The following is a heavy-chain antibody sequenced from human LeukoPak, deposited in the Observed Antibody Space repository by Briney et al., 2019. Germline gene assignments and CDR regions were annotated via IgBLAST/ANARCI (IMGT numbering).Heavy chain of an antibody. CDR2: IIPILGTA. Sequence: SVKVSCKASGGTFSSYAISWVRRAPGQGLEWMGGIIPILGTANYAQKFQGRVTITTDESTSTAYMELSSLRSEDTAVYYCARVDTAMVIDYWGQGTLVTVSS. D-gene: IGHD5-18*01. CDR3: ARVDTAMVIDY. V-gene: IGHV1-69*05. CDR1: GGTFSSYA. J-gene: IGHJ4*02.